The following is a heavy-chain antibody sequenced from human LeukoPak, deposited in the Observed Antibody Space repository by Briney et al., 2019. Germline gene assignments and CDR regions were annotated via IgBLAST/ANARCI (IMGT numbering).Heavy chain of an antibody. D-gene: IGHD5-18*01. CDR1: GGSISSSSHY. V-gene: IGHV4-39*01. CDR3: ARAGYSYGIISYFDS. Sequence: SETLSLTCTVSGGSISSSSHYWGWIRQPPGKGLEWIGVSTYYNPSLKNRVTISRDTSKNQFSLKLSSVTAADTAIYYCARAGYSYGIISYFDSWGQEPWSPSPQ. CDR2: VST. J-gene: IGHJ4*01.